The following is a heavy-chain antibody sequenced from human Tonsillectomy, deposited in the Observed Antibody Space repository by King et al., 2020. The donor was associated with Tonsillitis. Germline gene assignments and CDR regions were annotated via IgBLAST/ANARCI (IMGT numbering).Heavy chain of an antibody. CDR2: IYLYAYK. CDR1: GFSLSASGVG. V-gene: IGHV2-5*01. J-gene: IGHJ4*02. CDR3: AHTTHYGGDSWYFDY. Sequence: TLKDSGPTLVKPTQTLTLTCTFSGFSLSASGVGLGWIRQLPGKALEWLAHIYLYAYKWYSPSLTSKLTITKETSKNQVVLTMTNVAPVDTATYYCAHTTHYGGDSWYFDYWGQGNLVTVSS. D-gene: IGHD4-23*01.